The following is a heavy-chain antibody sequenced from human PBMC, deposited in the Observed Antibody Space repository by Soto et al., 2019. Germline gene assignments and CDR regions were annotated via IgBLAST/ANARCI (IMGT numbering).Heavy chain of an antibody. CDR2: IYPGDSDT. V-gene: IGHV5-51*01. J-gene: IGHJ3*02. CDR3: LRTGSGSRSAFDI. CDR1: GYSFTSYW. Sequence: GESLKISCKGSGYSFTSYWIGWVRQMRGKGLEWMGIIYPGDSDTRYSPAFQGQVTISADKSISTAYLQWSSLKASDTAMYYCLRTGSGSRSAFDIWGQGTMLTVSS. D-gene: IGHD2-2*01.